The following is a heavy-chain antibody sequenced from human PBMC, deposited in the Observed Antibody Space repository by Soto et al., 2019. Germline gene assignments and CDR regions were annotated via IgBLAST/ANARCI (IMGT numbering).Heavy chain of an antibody. CDR2: IYWDDDK. Sequence: QITLKESGPPLVKPTQTLTLTCTFSGFSLSTSGVGVGWIRQPPGKALEWLALIYWDDDKRYSPSLKSRLTITKDTSKNQVVLTMTNMDPVDTATYYCAHVIYDILTGYYPWFDPWGQGTLVTVSS. D-gene: IGHD3-9*01. CDR1: GFSLSTSGVG. J-gene: IGHJ5*02. V-gene: IGHV2-5*02. CDR3: AHVIYDILTGYYPWFDP.